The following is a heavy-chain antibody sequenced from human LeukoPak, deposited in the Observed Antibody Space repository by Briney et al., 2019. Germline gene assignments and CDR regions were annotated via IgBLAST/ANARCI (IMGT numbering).Heavy chain of an antibody. D-gene: IGHD3-3*01. V-gene: IGHV1-18*01. Sequence: ASVKVSCKASGYTFNSYDISWVRRAPGQGLEWMAWISTYNGNTNYAQKVQGRATMTTDTSTSTAYMELRSLRSDDTAVYHCARVLRYDFWSAYYFDYWGQGTLVTVSS. J-gene: IGHJ4*02. CDR2: ISTYNGNT. CDR3: ARVLRYDFWSAYYFDY. CDR1: GYTFNSYD.